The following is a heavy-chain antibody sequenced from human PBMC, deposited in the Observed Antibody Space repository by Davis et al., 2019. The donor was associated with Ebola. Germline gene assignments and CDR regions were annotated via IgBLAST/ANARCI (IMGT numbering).Heavy chain of an antibody. CDR3: AKDLGGGSYRYYYYGMDV. CDR2: ISSSSSYT. V-gene: IGHV3-21*05. J-gene: IGHJ6*02. D-gene: IGHD1-26*01. Sequence: GESLKISCAASGFTFSSYSMNWVRQAPGKGLEWVSYISSSSSYTNYADSVKGRFTISRDNAKNSLYLQMNSLRAEDTAVYYCAKDLGGGSYRYYYYGMDVWGQGTTVTVSS. CDR1: GFTFSSYS.